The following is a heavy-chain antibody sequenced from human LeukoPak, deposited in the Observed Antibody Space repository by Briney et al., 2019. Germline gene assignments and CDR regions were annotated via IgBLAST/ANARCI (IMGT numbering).Heavy chain of an antibody. V-gene: IGHV4-4*09. CDR3: ARHFRRDYPDSGSSQYFHYIDV. CDR2: IYATGNT. J-gene: IGHJ6*03. CDR1: GGSMSDHY. D-gene: IGHD3-10*01. Sequence: SGTLSLTCAVSGGSMSDHYWSWIRQTPGTTLEWIGYIYATGNTNYSPSLKGRVTISLDTSKNHFSPRLRSVTAADTALYYCARHFRRDYPDSGSSQYFHYIDVWGKGTTVVVSS.